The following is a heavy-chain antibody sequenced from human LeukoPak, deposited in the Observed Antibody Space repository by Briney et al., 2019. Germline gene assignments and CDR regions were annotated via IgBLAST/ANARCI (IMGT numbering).Heavy chain of an antibody. D-gene: IGHD3-10*02. Sequence: GGSLRLSCTPSGFTLSSYEMSWIRQAPGKGLEWVSSIDYSGGSTYYADSVKGRFTISRDNAKNSLYLQMNSLRAEDTAVYYCAELGITMIGGVWGKGTTVTISS. CDR1: GFTLSSYE. CDR3: AELGITMIGGV. CDR2: IDYSGGST. J-gene: IGHJ6*04. V-gene: IGHV3-23*01.